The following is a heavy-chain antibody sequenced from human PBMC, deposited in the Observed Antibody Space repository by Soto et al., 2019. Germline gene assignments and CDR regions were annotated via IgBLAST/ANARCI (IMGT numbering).Heavy chain of an antibody. CDR1: GISFSRSS. CDR2: ISSGSTYI. V-gene: IGHV3-21*06. CDR3: ARDPSYVIDISGYPRWFDP. Sequence: EMQLVESGGGLVKPGGSLRLSCAASGISFSRSSMNWVRQAPAKGLDWVSSISSGSTYIYYADSVKGRFTISTDNAKNTLYLQMNSLRAEDTAVYYCARDPSYVIDISGYPRWFDPWGQGTLVTVSS. D-gene: IGHD3-22*01. J-gene: IGHJ5*02.